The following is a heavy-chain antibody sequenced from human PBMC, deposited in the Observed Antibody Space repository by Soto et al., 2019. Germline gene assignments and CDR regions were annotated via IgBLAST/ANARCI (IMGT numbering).Heavy chain of an antibody. CDR3: ATPRSGWYYCGMDV. Sequence: PGVSLRLSGAASGFTFSSYAMSWVRQAPGKGLEWVSAISGSGGSTYYADSVKGRFTISRDNSKNTLYLQMNSLRAEDTAVYYCATPRSGWYYCGMDVWGQGTTVTVSS. CDR1: GFTFSSYA. J-gene: IGHJ6*02. CDR2: ISGSGGST. D-gene: IGHD6-19*01. V-gene: IGHV3-23*01.